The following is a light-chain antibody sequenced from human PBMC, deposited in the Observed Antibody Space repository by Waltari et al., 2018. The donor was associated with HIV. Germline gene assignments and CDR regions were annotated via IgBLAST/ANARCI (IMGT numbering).Light chain of an antibody. CDR3: QQLNIFPLT. V-gene: IGKV1-9*01. Sequence: DIQLTQSPSFLSASVGDRVTITCRASQDINNQLAWYQQKPGKAPKLLIFAASTLQSGVPSRFSGSASGTEFTLTISSLQPEDFATYYCQQLNIFPLTFGGGTKVDIK. J-gene: IGKJ4*01. CDR2: AAS. CDR1: QDINNQ.